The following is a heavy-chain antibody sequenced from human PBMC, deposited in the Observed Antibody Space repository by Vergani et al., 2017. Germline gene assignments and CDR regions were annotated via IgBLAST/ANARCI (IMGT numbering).Heavy chain of an antibody. J-gene: IGHJ4*02. V-gene: IGHV3-15*01. CDR2: IKSKTDGGTT. CDR3: TTNYVWGSYRCAADY. D-gene: IGHD3-16*02. CDR1: GFTFSNAW. Sequence: EVQLVESGGGLVKPGGSLRLSSAASGFTFSNAWMSWVRQAPGKGLEWVGSIKSKTDGGTTDYAATVKGRFTISREDSKSTLYLQMNSLKTEDTAVYYGTTNYVWGSYRCAADYWGQGTLVTVSS.